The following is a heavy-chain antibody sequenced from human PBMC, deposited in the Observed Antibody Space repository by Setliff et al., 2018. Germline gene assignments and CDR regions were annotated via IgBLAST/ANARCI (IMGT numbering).Heavy chain of an antibody. CDR2: IYFNGDT. V-gene: IGHV4-39*07. D-gene: IGHD3-16*01. CDR1: GGSISTSNYH. Sequence: TLSLTCHVSGGSISTSNYHWGWVRQPPGKGLEWIANIYFNGDTVKQPFLKSRVTISIDTSKNQFSLGLSSVIVADSATYYCVRVRVVQGYYEFDSWGQGALVTVSS. J-gene: IGHJ4*02. CDR3: VRVRVVQGYYEFDS.